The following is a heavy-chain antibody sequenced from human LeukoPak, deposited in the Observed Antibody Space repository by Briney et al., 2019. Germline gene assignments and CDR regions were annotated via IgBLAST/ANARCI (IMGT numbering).Heavy chain of an antibody. V-gene: IGHV3-23*01. D-gene: IGHD3-22*01. CDR3: AKTYYYDSSNYPPMDY. CDR2: ISGGGGNT. J-gene: IGHJ4*02. Sequence: PGGSLRLSCAVSGFTFSSYAMSWVRQAPGEGLEWVSAISGGGGNTYYADSVKGRFTISRDNSKNTLYLQMNSLRAKDTAVYNCAKTYYYDSSNYPPMDYWGKGTLVTVSS. CDR1: GFTFSSYA.